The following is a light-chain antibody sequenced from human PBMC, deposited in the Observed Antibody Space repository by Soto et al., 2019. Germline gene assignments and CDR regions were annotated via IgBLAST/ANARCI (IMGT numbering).Light chain of an antibody. CDR1: SSNIGAGYD. J-gene: IGLJ1*01. CDR2: GNS. Sequence: QSVLTQPPSVSGAPGQRVTISCTGSSSNIGAGYDVHWYQQLPGTAPKVFIYGNSNRPSGVPDRYSGSKSGTSASLAITGLQAEDEADYYCLSFDSSLSGYVFGTGTKPTVL. V-gene: IGLV1-40*01. CDR3: LSFDSSLSGYV.